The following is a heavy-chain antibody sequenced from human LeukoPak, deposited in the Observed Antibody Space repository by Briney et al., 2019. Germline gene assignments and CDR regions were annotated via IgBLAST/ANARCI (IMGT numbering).Heavy chain of an antibody. J-gene: IGHJ3*02. Sequence: GGSLRLSCAASRFTFSHFWIHWVRQAPGKGLVWVSRINSDGSDTIYADSVKGRFTSSRDNAKNILYLQMNNLRAEDTAVYYCARMTTVTTEGIWGQGTMVTVSS. CDR2: INSDGSDT. CDR1: RFTFSHFW. V-gene: IGHV3-74*01. D-gene: IGHD4-17*01. CDR3: ARMTTVTTEGI.